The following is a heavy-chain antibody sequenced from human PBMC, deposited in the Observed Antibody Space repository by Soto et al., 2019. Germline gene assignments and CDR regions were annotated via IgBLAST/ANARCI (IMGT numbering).Heavy chain of an antibody. CDR2: ASPDGTST. J-gene: IGHJ3*01. CDR1: GFTFSSFW. CDR3: AKDPNGDYVGGFEF. Sequence: EVQLVESGGGLVQPGGSLRLSCAASGFTFSSFWMHWVRQAPGKGLEWVSRASPDGTSTSYADSVKGRFTISRDNAKNTLFMQMNSLRVDDTAVYYWAKDPNGDYVGGFEFWGQGTMVTVSS. V-gene: IGHV3-74*01. D-gene: IGHD4-17*01.